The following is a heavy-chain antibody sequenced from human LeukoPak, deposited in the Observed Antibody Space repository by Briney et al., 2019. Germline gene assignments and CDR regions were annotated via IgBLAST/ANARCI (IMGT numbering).Heavy chain of an antibody. J-gene: IGHJ4*02. CDR2: ISAYNGNT. Sequence: ASVKVSCKASGYTFTSYGISWVRQAPGQGLEWMGWISAYNGNTNYAQKLQGRVTMTTDTSTSTAYMELRSLRSDDTAVYYCARGVPTIFGVVIIPGQDYWGQGTLVTVSS. CDR1: GYTFTSYG. D-gene: IGHD3-3*01. CDR3: ARGVPTIFGVVIIPGQDY. V-gene: IGHV1-18*01.